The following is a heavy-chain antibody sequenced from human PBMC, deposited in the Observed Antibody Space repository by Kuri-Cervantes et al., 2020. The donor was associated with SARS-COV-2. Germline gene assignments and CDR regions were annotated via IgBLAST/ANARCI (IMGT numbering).Heavy chain of an antibody. Sequence: GGSLRLSCAASGFTFDDYAMHWVRQAPGKGLEWVSGISWNSGSIGYADSVKGRFTISRDNAKNSLYLQMNSLRAEDTAVYYCARDGSDWGLDYWGQGTLVTVSS. CDR2: ISWNSGSI. CDR3: ARDGSDWGLDY. V-gene: IGHV3-9*01. CDR1: GFTFDDYA. J-gene: IGHJ4*02. D-gene: IGHD7-27*01.